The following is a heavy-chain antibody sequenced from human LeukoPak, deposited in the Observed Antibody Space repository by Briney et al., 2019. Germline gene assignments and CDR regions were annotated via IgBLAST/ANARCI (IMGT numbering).Heavy chain of an antibody. Sequence: ASVKVSCKASGNTFTSYAMHWVRQAPGQRLEWMGWINAGNGNTKYSQKFQGRVTITRDTSASTAYMELSSLRSEDTAVYYCASGLNHRGYSSSWTYFDYWGQGTLVTVSS. CDR1: GNTFTSYA. J-gene: IGHJ4*02. V-gene: IGHV1-3*01. D-gene: IGHD6-13*01. CDR2: INAGNGNT. CDR3: ASGLNHRGYSSSWTYFDY.